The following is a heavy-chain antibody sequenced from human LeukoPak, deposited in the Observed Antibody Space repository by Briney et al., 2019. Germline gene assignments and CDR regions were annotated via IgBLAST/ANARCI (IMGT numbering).Heavy chain of an antibody. CDR2: IYHSGST. CDR1: GYSITNGYY. J-gene: IGHJ4*02. CDR3: AKMGYNYGYDD. Sequence: SETLSLTCVVSGYSITNGYYWGWIRQPPGKGLEWIGRIYHSGSTDYNPSLESRVTISVDTSKNQFSLKLSTVTAADTAVYYCAKMGYNYGYDDWGQGSLVIVSS. D-gene: IGHD5-18*01. V-gene: IGHV4-38-2*01.